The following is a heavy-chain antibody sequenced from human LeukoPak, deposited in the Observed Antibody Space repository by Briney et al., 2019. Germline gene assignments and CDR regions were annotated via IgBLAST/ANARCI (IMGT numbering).Heavy chain of an antibody. CDR3: ARERGYSRAPIDY. CDR1: GFTFSSYA. V-gene: IGHV3-30*04. Sequence: QPGRSLRLSCAASGFTFSSYAMHWVRQAPGKGLEWVAVISYDGSNKYYADSVKGRFTISRDNSKNTLYLQMNSLRAEDTAVYYCARERGYSRAPIDYWGQGTLVTVSS. D-gene: IGHD6-13*01. J-gene: IGHJ4*02. CDR2: ISYDGSNK.